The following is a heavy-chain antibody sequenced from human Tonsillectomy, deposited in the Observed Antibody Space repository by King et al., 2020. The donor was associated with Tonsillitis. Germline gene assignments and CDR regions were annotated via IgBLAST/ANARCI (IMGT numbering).Heavy chain of an antibody. V-gene: IGHV3-30*18. Sequence: VQLVESGGGVVQPGRSLRLSCAASGFTFSSYGMHWVRQAPGKGLEWVAVISYDGSNKYYADSVKGRFTISRDNSKNTLYLQMNSLRSEDTAVYSCAKGEQSGSYYMGDYWGQGTLVTVSS. CDR2: ISYDGSNK. D-gene: IGHD1-26*01. J-gene: IGHJ4*02. CDR3: AKGEQSGSYYMGDY. CDR1: GFTFSSYG.